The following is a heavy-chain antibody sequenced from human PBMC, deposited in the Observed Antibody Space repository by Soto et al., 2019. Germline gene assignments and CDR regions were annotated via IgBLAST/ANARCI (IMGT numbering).Heavy chain of an antibody. CDR2: IKQDGSEK. J-gene: IGHJ4*02. D-gene: IGHD6-6*01. CDR3: ARAVAARGSY. V-gene: IGHV3-7*04. CDR1: GFTLSTYW. Sequence: PVGSLRLSCVASGFTLSTYWMSWVRQAPGKGLEWVANIKQDGSEKNYVDSVKGRFSISRDNAKNSVYLQMNSLRAEDTAVYYCARAVAARGSYWGQGTLVTVSS.